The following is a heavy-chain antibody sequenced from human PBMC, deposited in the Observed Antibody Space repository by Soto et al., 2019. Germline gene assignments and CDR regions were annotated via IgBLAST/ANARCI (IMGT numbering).Heavy chain of an antibody. D-gene: IGHD6-6*01. J-gene: IGHJ6*03. CDR2: IYYSGST. CDR3: ARHARYSSSIDYYYYMDV. Sequence: SETLSLTCTVSGGSISSYYWSWIRQPPGKGLEWIGYIYYSGSTNYNPSLKSRVTISVDTSKNQFSLKLSSVTAADTAVYYCARHARYSSSIDYYYYMDVWGKGTTVTVSS. V-gene: IGHV4-59*08. CDR1: GGSISSYY.